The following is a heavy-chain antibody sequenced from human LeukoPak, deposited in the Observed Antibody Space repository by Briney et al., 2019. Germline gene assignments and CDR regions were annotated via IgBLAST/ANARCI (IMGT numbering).Heavy chain of an antibody. CDR3: ARGRLGIAARPNWFDP. CDR2: IYYSGST. V-gene: IGHV4-30-4*01. CDR1: GGSISSGDYY. J-gene: IGHJ5*02. Sequence: TLSLTCTVSGGSISSGDYYWSWIRQPPGKGLEWIGYIYYSGSTYYNPSLKSRVTISVDTSKNQFSLKLSSVTAADTAVYYCARGRLGIAARPNWFDPWGQGTLVTVSS. D-gene: IGHD6-6*01.